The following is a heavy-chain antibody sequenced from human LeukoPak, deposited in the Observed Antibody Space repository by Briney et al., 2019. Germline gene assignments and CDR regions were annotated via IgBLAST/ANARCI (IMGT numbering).Heavy chain of an antibody. J-gene: IGHJ4*01. Sequence: PSETLSLTCTVSGSSIRSSSYHWGWVRQPPGKGLEWIGNIHYSGSTSYNPSLKSRVTLSVDTSKNQFSLKLSSVAAADTAVFYCARLTGRYTSDWPYFHYWGQGALVTVSS. CDR1: GSSIRSSSYH. V-gene: IGHV4-39*01. D-gene: IGHD6-25*01. CDR3: ARLTGRYTSDWPYFHY. CDR2: IHYSGST.